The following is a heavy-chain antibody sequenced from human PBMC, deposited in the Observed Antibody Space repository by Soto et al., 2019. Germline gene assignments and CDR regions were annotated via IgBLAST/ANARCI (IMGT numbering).Heavy chain of an antibody. J-gene: IGHJ4*02. D-gene: IGHD5-18*01. V-gene: IGHV3-30*18. CDR1: GFTLSSHG. CDR3: VKEFGVAGSSYESFFDY. CDR2: VSYDGGTK. Sequence: QVQLVESGGGVVQPGGSLRLSCAASGFTLSSHGMQWVRQAPGKGLERVAVVSYDGGTKYYADSVKGRFTISRDNSKNTLYLQMNSLRAEDTAVYYCVKEFGVAGSSYESFFDYWGQGTLVTVSS.